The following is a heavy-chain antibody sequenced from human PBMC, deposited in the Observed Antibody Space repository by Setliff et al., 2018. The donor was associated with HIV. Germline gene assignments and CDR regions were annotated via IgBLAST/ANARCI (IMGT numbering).Heavy chain of an antibody. CDR1: GGSISSYY. J-gene: IGHJ4*02. Sequence: PSETLSLTCTVSGGSISSYYWSWIRQSPGKGLEWIGYTYTSGSTNYNHNPSLKSRVTISVDTSNQFSLKLSSVTAADAAVYYCARSPSYRSSWEYYFDYWGQGILVTVSS. V-gene: IGHV4-4*09. CDR3: ARSPSYRSSWEYYFDY. CDR2: TYTSGST. D-gene: IGHD6-13*01.